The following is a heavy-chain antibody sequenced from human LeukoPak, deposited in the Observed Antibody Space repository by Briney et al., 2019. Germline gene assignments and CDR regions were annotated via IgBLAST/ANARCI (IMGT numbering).Heavy chain of an antibody. CDR3: ARAQKYVATAFYYYYYMDV. V-gene: IGHV4-61*01. D-gene: IGHD5-12*01. J-gene: IGHJ6*03. CDR2: IYYSGST. CDR1: GGSISSSSYY. Sequence: SETLSLTCTVSGGSISSSSYYWCWIRQPPGKGLEWIGYIYYSGSTNYNPSLKSRVTISVDTSKNQFSLKLSSVTAADTAVYYCARAQKYVATAFYYYYYMDVWGKGTTVTVSS.